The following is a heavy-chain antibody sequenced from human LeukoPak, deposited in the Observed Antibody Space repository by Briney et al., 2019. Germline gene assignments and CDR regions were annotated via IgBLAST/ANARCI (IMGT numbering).Heavy chain of an antibody. CDR3: ATVPIYCSSSSCPTFDY. Sequence: ASVKVSCKASGYTFTSYYMHWVRQAPGQGLEWMGIINPSGGSTSYAQKFQGRVTMTRDTSTSTVYMELSSLRSDDTAVYYCATVPIYCSSSSCPTFDYWGQGTLVTVSS. J-gene: IGHJ4*02. CDR2: INPSGGST. D-gene: IGHD2-2*01. CDR1: GYTFTSYY. V-gene: IGHV1-46*01.